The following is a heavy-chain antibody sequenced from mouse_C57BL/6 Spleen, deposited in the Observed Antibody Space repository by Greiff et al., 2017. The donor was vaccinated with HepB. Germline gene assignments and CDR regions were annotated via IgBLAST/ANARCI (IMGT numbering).Heavy chain of an antibody. V-gene: IGHV1-19*01. Sequence: VQLQQSGPVLVKPGASVKMSCKASGYTFTDYYMNWVKQSHGKSLEWIGVINPYNGGTSYNQKFKGKATLTVDKSSSTAYMELNSLTSEDSAVYYCAPLITTVDYWGQGTTLTVSS. D-gene: IGHD1-1*01. J-gene: IGHJ2*01. CDR1: GYTFTDYY. CDR3: APLITTVDY. CDR2: INPYNGGT.